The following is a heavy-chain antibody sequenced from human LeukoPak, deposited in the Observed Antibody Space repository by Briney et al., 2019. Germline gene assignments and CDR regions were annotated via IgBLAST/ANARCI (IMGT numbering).Heavy chain of an antibody. V-gene: IGHV4-39*01. CDR3: ARLPIVVVPASGFDY. J-gene: IGHJ4*01. D-gene: IGHD2-2*01. Sequence: SETLSLTYTVSGGSISSSTYYWGWIRQPPGKGLEWIGSIYYTGITYYNPSLKSRVTISVDTSKNQFSLKVRSVTAADTAVYYCARLPIVVVPASGFDYWGHGTLVTVSS. CDR1: GGSISSSTYY. CDR2: IYYTGIT.